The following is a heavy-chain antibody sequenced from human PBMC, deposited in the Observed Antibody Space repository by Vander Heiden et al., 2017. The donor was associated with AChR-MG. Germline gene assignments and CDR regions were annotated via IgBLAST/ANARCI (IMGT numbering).Heavy chain of an antibody. Sequence: EVQVLESGGGLVQPGGSLRPSCAASGFTFSNYWRNWVRQAPGKGLEWVANIKPDGGENYYLDSVKGRFTISRDNTKNSLYLQMNSLRAEDTAVYYCARDPHRGGDYDIWGQGTMVTVSS. CDR3: ARDPHRGGDYDI. J-gene: IGHJ3*02. D-gene: IGHD3-10*01. V-gene: IGHV3-7*01. CDR2: IKPDGGEN. CDR1: GFTFSNYW.